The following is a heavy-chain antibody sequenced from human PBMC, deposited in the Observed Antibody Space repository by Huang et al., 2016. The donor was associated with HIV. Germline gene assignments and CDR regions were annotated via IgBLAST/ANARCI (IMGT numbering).Heavy chain of an antibody. CDR1: GFTFSNYV. D-gene: IGHD6-19*01. V-gene: IGHV3-30-3*01. Sequence: QVQLVESGGGVVQPGRSLRLSCAASGFTFSNYVMHWVRQAPGKGLEWVAVISYDGSNKYSTDSVEGRVTISRDNYKNALYLQMNSLRAEDTAVYYCARRAVAGIYYYYYMDVWGKGTTVTVSS. CDR2: ISYDGSNK. J-gene: IGHJ6*03. CDR3: ARRAVAGIYYYYYMDV.